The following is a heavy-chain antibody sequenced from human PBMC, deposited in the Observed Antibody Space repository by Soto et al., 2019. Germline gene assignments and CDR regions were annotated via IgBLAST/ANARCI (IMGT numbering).Heavy chain of an antibody. D-gene: IGHD3-10*01. V-gene: IGHV4-34*01. CDR1: GGSFSGYY. CDR2: INHSGST. CDR3: ARKNGSWGPRNYYYYMDV. J-gene: IGHJ6*03. Sequence: QVQLQQWGAGLLKPSETLSLTCAVYGGSFSGYYWSWIRQPPGKGLDWVGEINHSGSTNYNPSLKSRVTISVDTSKNQFSLKLSSVTAADTAVYYCARKNGSWGPRNYYYYMDVWGKGTTVTVSS.